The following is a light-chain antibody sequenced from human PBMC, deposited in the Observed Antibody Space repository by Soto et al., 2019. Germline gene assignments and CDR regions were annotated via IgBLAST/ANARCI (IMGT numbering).Light chain of an antibody. V-gene: IGKV1-5*01. CDR3: QQYNSYSRT. CDR2: DAS. J-gene: IGKJ1*01. CDR1: QSISSW. Sequence: DSEFTQSPFTLSAAVWERVTSTCRASQSISSWLAWYQQKPGKAPKLLIYDASSLESGVPSRFSGSGSGTEFTLTISSLQPDDFATYYCQQYNSYSRTFGQGTKVDIK.